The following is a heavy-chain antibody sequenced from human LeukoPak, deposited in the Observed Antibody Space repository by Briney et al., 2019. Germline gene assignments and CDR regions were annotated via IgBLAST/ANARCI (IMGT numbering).Heavy chain of an antibody. CDR1: GGTFSSYA. Sequence: SVKVSCKASGGTFSSYAISWVRQAPGQGLEWMGGIIPIFGTANYAQRFQGRVTITADESTSTAYMELSSLRSEDTAVYYCARLPLRSIAVGYYGMDVWGQGTTVTVSS. V-gene: IGHV1-69*01. CDR3: ARLPLRSIAVGYYGMDV. D-gene: IGHD6-6*01. CDR2: IIPIFGTA. J-gene: IGHJ6*02.